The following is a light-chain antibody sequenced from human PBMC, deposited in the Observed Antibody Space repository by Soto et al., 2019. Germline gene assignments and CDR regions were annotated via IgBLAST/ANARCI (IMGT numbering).Light chain of an antibody. V-gene: IGKV3-20*01. CDR3: QQGYSTPWT. CDR1: QSVSSSY. J-gene: IGKJ1*01. Sequence: EIVLTQSPGTLSLSPGERATLSCRASQSVSSSYLAWYQQKPGQAPRIIIFGASGRATGIPDRFSGSGSGTDFTLTMNSLQPEDFATYYCQQGYSTPWTFGQGTKVDIK. CDR2: GAS.